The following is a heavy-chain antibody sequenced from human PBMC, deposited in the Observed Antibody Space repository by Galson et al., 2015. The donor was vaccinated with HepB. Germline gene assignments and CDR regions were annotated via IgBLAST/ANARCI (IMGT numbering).Heavy chain of an antibody. CDR3: AKDTGIAAAATGY. CDR1: GFTFSSYG. Sequence: SLRLSCAASGFTFSSYGMHWVRQAPGKGLEWVAVISYDGSNKYYADSVKGRFTISRDNSKNTLYLQMNSLRAEDTAVYYCAKDTGIAAAATGYWGQGTLVTVSS. D-gene: IGHD6-13*01. CDR2: ISYDGSNK. J-gene: IGHJ4*02. V-gene: IGHV3-30*18.